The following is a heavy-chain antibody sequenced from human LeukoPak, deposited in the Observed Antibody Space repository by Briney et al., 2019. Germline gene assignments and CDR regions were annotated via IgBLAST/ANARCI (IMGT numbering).Heavy chain of an antibody. J-gene: IGHJ6*02. CDR1: GFTFSSYE. D-gene: IGHD1-26*01. CDR2: NSSSGSTI. Sequence: GGSLRLSCAASGFTFSSYEMNWVRQAPGKGLEWVSYNSSSGSTIYYADSVKGRFTISTDNAKNSLYLQMNRLRAEDTAGYYCARDPPYSVSYLGVRSGVWGQGTTVTVSS. V-gene: IGHV3-48*03. CDR3: ARDPPYSVSYLGVRSGV.